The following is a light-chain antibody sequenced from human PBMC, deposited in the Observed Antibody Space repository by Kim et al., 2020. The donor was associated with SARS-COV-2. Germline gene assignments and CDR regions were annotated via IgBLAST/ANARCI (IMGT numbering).Light chain of an antibody. CDR3: QQYDTYGYT. CDR1: QSVNNL. CDR2: QAS. V-gene: IGKV1-5*03. Sequence: DIQMTQSPSTLSASVGDRVTITCRASQSVNNLLAWWQQKPGKPPRLLIYQASSLENGMPSRFSGSGYGTEFTLTISNLQPDDFATYYCQQYDTYGYTFGQGTKVDIK. J-gene: IGKJ2*01.